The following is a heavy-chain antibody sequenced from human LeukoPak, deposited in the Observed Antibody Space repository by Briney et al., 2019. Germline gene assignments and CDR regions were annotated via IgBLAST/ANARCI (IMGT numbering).Heavy chain of an antibody. CDR1: GFTFSSYG. D-gene: IGHD3-10*01. J-gene: IGHJ6*04. CDR3: ARIDLTGSGAGRYYYYGMDV. V-gene: IGHV3-33*01. Sequence: PGGSLRLSCAASGFTFSSYGMHWVRQAPGKGLEWVAAIWYDGSNKYYADSVKGRFTISRDNSKNTLYLQMNSLRVEDTAVYYCARIDLTGSGAGRYYYYGMDVWGKGTTVTVSS. CDR2: IWYDGSNK.